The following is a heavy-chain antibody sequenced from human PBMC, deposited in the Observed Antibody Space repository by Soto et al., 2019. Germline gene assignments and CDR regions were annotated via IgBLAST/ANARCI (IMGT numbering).Heavy chain of an antibody. CDR3: ARDSPPPRE. Sequence: QVQLVQSGAEAKKPGASLKVSCKAPGYTFPSYGIRSVRQAPGQVLGWMGWISAYNGNTNYAQKLQGRVTMTTDTSTSTAYMVLGSLRSDGRAVYCCARDSPPPREWGQGTLVTVSS. CDR2: ISAYNGNT. J-gene: IGHJ4*02. CDR1: GYTFPSYG. V-gene: IGHV1-18*01.